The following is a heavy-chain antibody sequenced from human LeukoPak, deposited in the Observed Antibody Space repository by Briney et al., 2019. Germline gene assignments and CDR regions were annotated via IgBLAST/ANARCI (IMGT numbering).Heavy chain of an antibody. CDR1: GGFFSGYY. CDR2: INHSGST. J-gene: IGHJ4*02. V-gene: IGHV4-34*01. Sequence: SETLSPTCAVFGGFFSGYYWSWIRQPPGKGLEWIGEINHSGSTNYNPSLKSRVTISVDTSKNQFSLKLSSVTAADTAVYYCARSIGSWIFDYWGQGTLVTVSS. D-gene: IGHD6-13*01. CDR3: ARSIGSWIFDY.